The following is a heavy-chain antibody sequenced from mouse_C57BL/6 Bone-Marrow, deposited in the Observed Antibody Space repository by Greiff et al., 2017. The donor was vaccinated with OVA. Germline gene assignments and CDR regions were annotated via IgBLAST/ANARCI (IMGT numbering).Heavy chain of an antibody. J-gene: IGHJ1*03. CDR1: GFTFSSYT. CDR3: ARPHYYYGSSYEDWYFDV. Sequence: EVQRVESGGGLVKPGGSLKLSCAASGFTFSSYTMSWVRQTPEKRLEWVATISGGGGNTYYPDSVKGRFTISRDNAKNTLYLQMSSLRSEDTALYYCARPHYYYGSSYEDWYFDVWGTGTTVTVSS. V-gene: IGHV5-9*01. D-gene: IGHD1-1*01. CDR2: ISGGGGNT.